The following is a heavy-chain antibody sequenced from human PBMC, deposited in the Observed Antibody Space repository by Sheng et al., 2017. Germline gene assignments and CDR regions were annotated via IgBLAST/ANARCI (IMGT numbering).Heavy chain of an antibody. Sequence: EVQLVESGGGLVQPGGSLRLSCAVSGFTFSDHYMDWVRQTPGKGLEWVAIINQDGSVKYYVDSMRGRFTISRDNSKNTLYLQMNSLRPEDTAVFYCGKEYDSSRHYITAEYWGQGTLVTVSS. CDR3: GKEYDSSRHYITAEY. J-gene: IGHJ4*02. CDR2: INQDGSVK. CDR1: GFTFSDHY. D-gene: IGHD3-22*01. V-gene: IGHV3-7*01.